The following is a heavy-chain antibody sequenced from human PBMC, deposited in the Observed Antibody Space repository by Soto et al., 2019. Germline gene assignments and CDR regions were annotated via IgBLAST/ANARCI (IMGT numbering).Heavy chain of an antibody. CDR1: GFTFSSYA. CDR3: ARGGYCSGGSCYSYYYYGMDV. D-gene: IGHD2-15*01. Sequence: GGSLRLSCAASGFTFSSYAMHWVRQAPGKGLEWVAVISYDGGNKYYADSVKGRFTISRDNSKNTLYLQMNSLRAEDTAVYYCARGGYCSGGSCYSYYYYGMDVWGQGTTVTV. V-gene: IGHV3-30-3*01. J-gene: IGHJ6*02. CDR2: ISYDGGNK.